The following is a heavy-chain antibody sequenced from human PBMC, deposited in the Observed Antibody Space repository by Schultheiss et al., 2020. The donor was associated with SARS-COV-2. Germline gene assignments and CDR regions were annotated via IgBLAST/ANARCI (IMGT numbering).Heavy chain of an antibody. D-gene: IGHD3-3*01. J-gene: IGHJ5*02. Sequence: GGSLRLSCAASGFTFSDYYMSWIRQAPGKGLEWVSYISSSGSTIYYADSVKGRFTISRDNAKSSLYLQMNSLRAEDTAVYYCAKTQYYDFWNGYSGWFDPWGQGTLVTVSS. CDR3: AKTQYYDFWNGYSGWFDP. V-gene: IGHV3-11*01. CDR1: GFTFSDYY. CDR2: ISSSGSTI.